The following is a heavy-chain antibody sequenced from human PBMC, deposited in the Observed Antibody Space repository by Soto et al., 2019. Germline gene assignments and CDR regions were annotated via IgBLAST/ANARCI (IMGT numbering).Heavy chain of an antibody. Sequence: QVQLVQSGAEVKKPGSSVKVSCKASGGTFSSYAISWVRQAPGQGLEWMGGIIPIFGTANYAQKFQDRVTITADESTSTAYMELSSLRSEDTAVYYCARDPYGSYTGGVGYFDYWGQGTLVTVSS. CDR2: IIPIFGTA. CDR3: ARDPYGSYTGGVGYFDY. CDR1: GGTFSSYA. V-gene: IGHV1-69*01. D-gene: IGHD1-26*01. J-gene: IGHJ4*02.